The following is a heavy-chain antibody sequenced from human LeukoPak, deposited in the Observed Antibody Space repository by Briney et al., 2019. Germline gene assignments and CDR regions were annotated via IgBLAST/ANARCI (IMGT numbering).Heavy chain of an antibody. D-gene: IGHD2-21*02. V-gene: IGHV4-39*07. J-gene: IGHJ4*02. CDR2: IYYSGST. CDR1: GGSISSSSYY. CDR3: ARDRVGCGGDCTDY. Sequence: PSETLSLTCTVSGGSISSSSYYWGWIRQPPGKGLEWIGSIYYSGSTYYNPSLKSRVTISVDTSKNQFSLKLSSVTAADTAVYYCARDRVGCGGDCTDYWGQGTLVTVSS.